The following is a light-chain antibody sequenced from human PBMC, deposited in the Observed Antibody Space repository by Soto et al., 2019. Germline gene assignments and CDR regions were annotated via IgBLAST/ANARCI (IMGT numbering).Light chain of an antibody. Sequence: DIQMTQSPSSLSASVGDRVTITCRASQGISTFLAWFQQKPGKAPKTLIYAASSLHSGVPPRFSGSGSGTDFTLTISSLQPEDFATYYCQQFKSDTWTFGQGTKVDIK. CDR3: QQFKSDTWT. J-gene: IGKJ1*01. CDR2: AAS. V-gene: IGKV1-16*01. CDR1: QGISTF.